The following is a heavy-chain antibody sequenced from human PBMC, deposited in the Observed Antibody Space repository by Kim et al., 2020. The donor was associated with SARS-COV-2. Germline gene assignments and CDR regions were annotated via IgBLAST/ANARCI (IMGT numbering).Heavy chain of an antibody. V-gene: IGHV4-34*01. CDR1: GGSFSGYY. CDR2: INHSGST. D-gene: IGHD2-2*01. CDR3: ARGTRGDFLVIPAATYYF. Sequence: SETLSLTCAVYGGSFSGYYWSWIRQPPGKGLEGSGEINHSGSTNYNTSLKSRVTISVDTTKNKCSLKRSSLTAPGTAVYYCARGTRGDFLVIPAATYYF. J-gene: IGHJ4*01.